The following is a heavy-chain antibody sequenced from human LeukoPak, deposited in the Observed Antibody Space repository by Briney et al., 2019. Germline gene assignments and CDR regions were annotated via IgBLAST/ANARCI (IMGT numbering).Heavy chain of an antibody. CDR2: INSDGSTT. V-gene: IGHV3-74*01. CDR3: ARASHYTIPFDS. CDR1: GFRFSSYW. D-gene: IGHD2-2*02. Sequence: GGSLRLSCAASGFRFSSYWMHWVRQAPGTGLVWVSRINSDGSTTSYADSVKGRFTISRDNAKNTAYLQMNSLRAEGTAVYYCARASHYTIPFDSWGQGTLVTVSS. J-gene: IGHJ5*01.